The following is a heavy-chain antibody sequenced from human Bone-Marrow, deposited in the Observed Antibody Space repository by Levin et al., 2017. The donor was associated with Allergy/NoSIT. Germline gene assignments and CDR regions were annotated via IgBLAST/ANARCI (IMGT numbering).Heavy chain of an antibody. D-gene: IGHD3-3*01. J-gene: IGHJ4*02. V-gene: IGHV3-23*03. CDR1: GFTFNNYV. Sequence: GGSLRLSCAASGFTFNNYVMSWVRQAPGRGLELVAVVLTGGGTPHYAESVKGRFTISRDNSKNTLYLQMISLRAEDTAVYYCAKRPSWRGNYYFDYWGRGTLVTVSS. CDR3: AKRPSWRGNYYFDY. CDR2: VLTGGGTP.